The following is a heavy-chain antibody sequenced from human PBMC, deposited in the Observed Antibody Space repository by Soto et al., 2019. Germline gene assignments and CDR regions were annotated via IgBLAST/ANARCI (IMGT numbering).Heavy chain of an antibody. CDR2: IYYSGST. V-gene: IGHV4-59*01. CDR1: GGSISSYY. J-gene: IGHJ6*03. CDR3: ARGYDYGDYTASPPYYYYYYYMDV. D-gene: IGHD4-17*01. Sequence: SETLSLTCTVSGGSISSYYWTWIRQPPGKGLEWIGYIYYSGSTNYNPSLKSQVTISVDTSKNHFSLKLSSVTAADTAVYYCARGYDYGDYTASPPYYYYYYYMDVWGKGTTVTVSS.